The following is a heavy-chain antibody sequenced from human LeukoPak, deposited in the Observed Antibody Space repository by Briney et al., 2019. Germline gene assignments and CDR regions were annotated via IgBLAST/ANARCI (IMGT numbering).Heavy chain of an antibody. CDR2: FDPEDGET. D-gene: IGHD5-18*01. V-gene: IGHV1-24*01. CDR3: ARDKSPTYSYGPQYYFDY. Sequence: ASVKVSCKVSGYTLTELSMHWVRQAPGKGLEWMGGFDPEDGETIYAQKFQGRVTMTEDTSTDTAYMELSSLRSEDTAVYYCARDKSPTYSYGPQYYFDYWGQGTLVTVSS. CDR1: GYTLTELS. J-gene: IGHJ4*02.